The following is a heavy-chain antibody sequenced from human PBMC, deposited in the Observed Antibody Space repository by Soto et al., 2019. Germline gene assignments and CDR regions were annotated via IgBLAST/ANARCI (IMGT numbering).Heavy chain of an antibody. Sequence: EVQLVESGGGLVQPGGSLRLSCAASGFTVSNNYMSWVRQAPGKGLEWVSLIYSGSSTYFADSVKGRFTVSRDTSKNTLYLQMNSLRAEDTAVYYCARDPGDPKNYWGQGTLVTVSS. D-gene: IGHD3-10*01. J-gene: IGHJ4*02. V-gene: IGHV3-66*01. CDR1: GFTVSNNY. CDR3: ARDPGDPKNY. CDR2: IYSGSST.